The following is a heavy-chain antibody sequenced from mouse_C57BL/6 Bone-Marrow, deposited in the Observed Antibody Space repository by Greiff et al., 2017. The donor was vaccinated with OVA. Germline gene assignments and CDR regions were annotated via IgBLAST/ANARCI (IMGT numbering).Heavy chain of an antibody. J-gene: IGHJ3*01. CDR3: ARFGGSSFWFAY. V-gene: IGHV1-80*01. CDR1: GYAFSSYW. CDR2: IYPGDGDT. D-gene: IGHD1-1*01. Sequence: VQLQESGAELVKPGASVKISCKASGYAFSSYWMNWVKQRPGKGLEWIGQIYPGDGDTNYNGKFKGKATLTADKSSSTAYMQLSSLTSEDSAVYFCARFGGSSFWFAYWGQGTLVTVSA.